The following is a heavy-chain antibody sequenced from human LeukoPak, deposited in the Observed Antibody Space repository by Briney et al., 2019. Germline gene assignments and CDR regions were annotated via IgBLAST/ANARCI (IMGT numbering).Heavy chain of an antibody. CDR2: INSNSDNT. V-gene: IGHV1-18*04. CDR1: GPGFTISN. CDR3: ARDWGSIKVIADY. Sequence: ASVNLSLTCTGPGFTISNYSWGWLRHAPGLGWKWWINSNSDNTNYAQTLQGRVTMTTDTSTSTAYMELRSLRSDDTALYYCARDWGSIKVIADYWGQGTLVTVSS. D-gene: IGHD7-27*01. J-gene: IGHJ4*02.